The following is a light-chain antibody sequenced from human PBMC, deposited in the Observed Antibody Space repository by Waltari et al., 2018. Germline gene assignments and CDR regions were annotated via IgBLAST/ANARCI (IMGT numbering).Light chain of an antibody. Sequence: EIVLTQSPGTLSLSPGERATLSCRASQSVSSSCLAWYQQKPGQAPGLLIYGASSRATGIPDRFSGSGSGTDFTLTISRLEPEDFAVYYCQQYGSSPYTFGQGTKLEIK. CDR3: QQYGSSPYT. CDR1: QSVSSSC. V-gene: IGKV3-20*01. CDR2: GAS. J-gene: IGKJ2*01.